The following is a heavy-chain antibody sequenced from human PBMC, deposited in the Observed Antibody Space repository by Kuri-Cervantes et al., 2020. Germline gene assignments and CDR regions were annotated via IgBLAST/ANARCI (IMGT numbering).Heavy chain of an antibody. D-gene: IGHD1-20*01. V-gene: IGHV3-20*04. CDR3: AKGAKYNWKVDAFDI. J-gene: IGHJ3*02. Sequence: GGSLRLSCAASGFTFDDYGMSWVRQAPGKGLEWVSGINWNGGSTGYADSVKGRFTISRDNSKNTLSLQMNSLRAEDTAVYYCAKGAKYNWKVDAFDIWGQGTMVTVSS. CDR2: INWNGGST. CDR1: GFTFDDYG.